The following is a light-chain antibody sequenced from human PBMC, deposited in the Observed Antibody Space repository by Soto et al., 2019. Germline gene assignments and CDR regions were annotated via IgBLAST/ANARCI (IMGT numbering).Light chain of an antibody. CDR1: QSISRYP. Sequence: EIVLTQSPGTLSLSLGERATLSCKTSQSISRYPLNWFQQKPGQAPRLLIHGASNRATGIPDRFSGGGSGTDFTLTINRLEPEDFAVYYCHQYGSSHLTFGGGTKLEIK. CDR3: HQYGSSHLT. J-gene: IGKJ4*01. V-gene: IGKV3-20*01. CDR2: GAS.